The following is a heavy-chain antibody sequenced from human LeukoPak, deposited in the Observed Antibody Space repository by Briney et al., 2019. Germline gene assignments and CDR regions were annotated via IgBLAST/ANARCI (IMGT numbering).Heavy chain of an antibody. J-gene: IGHJ5*02. V-gene: IGHV1-18*01. CDR2: ISAYNGNT. CDR3: ARDRDCSSTSCYRWFDP. Sequence: GASVKVSCKASGYTFTSYGISWVRQASGQGLEWMGWISAYNGNTNYAQKLQGRVTMTTDTSTSTAYMELRSLRSDDTAVYYCARDRDCSSTSCYRWFDPWGQGTLVTVSS. CDR1: GYTFTSYG. D-gene: IGHD2-2*01.